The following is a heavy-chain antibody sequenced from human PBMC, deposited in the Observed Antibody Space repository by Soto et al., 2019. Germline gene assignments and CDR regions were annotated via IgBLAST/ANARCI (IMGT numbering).Heavy chain of an antibody. D-gene: IGHD1-20*01. CDR2: IYPGDSDT. V-gene: IGHV5-51*01. Sequence: GESLKISCQASGYSFTNYWIGWVRQMPGKGLEWMGIIYPGDSDTRYSPSFQGQVTISADKSISTACLQWSSLEASDTAMYYCARSRITGTTWTFDYWGQGTLVTVSS. J-gene: IGHJ4*02. CDR1: GYSFTNYW. CDR3: ARSRITGTTWTFDY.